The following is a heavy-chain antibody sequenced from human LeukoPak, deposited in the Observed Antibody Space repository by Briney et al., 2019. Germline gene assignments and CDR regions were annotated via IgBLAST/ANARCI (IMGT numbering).Heavy chain of an antibody. D-gene: IGHD2-8*02. CDR1: GFTFSDYY. V-gene: IGHV3-11*06. J-gene: IGHJ4*02. CDR3: ARLYWGSGFDY. CDR2: ISDRSSYT. Sequence: PGGSLRLSCTASGFTFSDYYMSWIRQAPGKGLEWLSYISDRSSYTDYADSVEGRFTISRDNAKNSLNLQLSSLSAEDTAVYYCARLYWGSGFDYWGQGTLVTVSS.